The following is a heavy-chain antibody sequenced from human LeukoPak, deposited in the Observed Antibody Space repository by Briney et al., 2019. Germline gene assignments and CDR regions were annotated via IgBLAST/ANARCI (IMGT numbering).Heavy chain of an antibody. D-gene: IGHD5-18*01. V-gene: IGHV3-33*06. CDR2: IWSDGSNR. J-gene: IGHJ4*02. CDR1: GFMFTHHG. Sequence: GESLRLSCAASGFMFTHHGMHWVRQAPGKGLEWVAVIWSDGSNRFYSDSVKGRFAISRDDSNDMVYLQMNSLRVEDTAVYYCAKNRGYSYGPGDNWGQGTRVTVSS. CDR3: AKNRGYSYGPGDN.